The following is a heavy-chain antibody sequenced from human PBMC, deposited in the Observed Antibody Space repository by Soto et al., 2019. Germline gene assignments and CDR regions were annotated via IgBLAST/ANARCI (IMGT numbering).Heavy chain of an antibody. CDR2: IYYSGST. V-gene: IGHV4-31*03. D-gene: IGHD2-15*01. CDR3: ARGGYCSGGSCYTTPLDY. CDR1: GGSISSGGYY. Sequence: PSETLSLTCTVSGGSISSGGYYWSWIRQHPGKGLEWIGYIYYSGSTYYNPSLKSRVTISVDTSKNQFSLKLSSVTATDTAVYYCARGGYCSGGSCYTTPLDYWGQGTLVTVS. J-gene: IGHJ4*02.